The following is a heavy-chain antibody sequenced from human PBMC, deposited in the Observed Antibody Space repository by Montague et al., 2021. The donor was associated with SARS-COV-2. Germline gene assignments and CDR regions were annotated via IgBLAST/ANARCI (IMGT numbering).Heavy chain of an antibody. J-gene: IGHJ4*02. D-gene: IGHD5-18*01. CDR3: ARVASEHTAMAPDY. V-gene: IGHV3-48*04. Sequence: SLRLSCAAAGFTFSRYSMNWVRQAPGKGLEWISYISMSETRTQYADSVKGRFIISRDNARNSLYLQMRSLTGGDTAVYCCARVASEHTAMAPDYWGQGTLVTVSS. CDR2: ISMSETRT. CDR1: GFTFSRYS.